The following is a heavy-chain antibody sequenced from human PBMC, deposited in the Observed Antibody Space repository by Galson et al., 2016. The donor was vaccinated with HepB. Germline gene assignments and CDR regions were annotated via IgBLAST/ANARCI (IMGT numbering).Heavy chain of an antibody. CDR3: ARGPPYGEFDH. J-gene: IGHJ4*02. V-gene: IGHV3-74*01. CDR2: INSDGSST. D-gene: IGHD3-10*01. CDR1: GFTFSSYW. Sequence: SLRLSCAASGFTFSSYWMHWVRQAPGKGLVWVSRINSDGSSTTYAGSVKGRFTISRDNAKNTLYLQMNGRKAEDTAVYYLARGPPYGEFDHWGQGTLVTVSS.